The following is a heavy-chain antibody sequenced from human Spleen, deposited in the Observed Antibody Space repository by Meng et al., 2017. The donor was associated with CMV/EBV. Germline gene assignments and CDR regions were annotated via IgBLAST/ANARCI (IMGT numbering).Heavy chain of an antibody. D-gene: IGHD1-7*01. Sequence: GESLKISCAASEFSFTSYDMNWVRQAPGKGLEWVSYISRSSSTIYYADSVKGRFTISRDNAKNSLYLQMNSLRAEDTAVYYCARGFENYSGIDYWGQGTLVTVSS. CDR2: ISRSSSTI. V-gene: IGHV3-48*04. J-gene: IGHJ4*02. CDR3: ARGFENYSGIDY. CDR1: EFSFTSYD.